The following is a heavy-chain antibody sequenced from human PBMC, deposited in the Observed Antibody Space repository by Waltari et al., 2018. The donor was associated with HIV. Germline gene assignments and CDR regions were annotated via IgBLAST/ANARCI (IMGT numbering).Heavy chain of an antibody. J-gene: IGHJ2*01. CDR2: IYPSGST. D-gene: IGHD4-17*01. CDR1: GGSISSGSYS. V-gene: IGHV4-61*02. CDR3: ARRDYGGQADWYFDL. Sequence: QVQLQESGPGLVKPSQTLSLTCTVSGGSISSGSYSWSWLRQPAGKGLEWIGRIYPSGSTNYNPSLKSRVTISVDTSKNQFSLKLSSVTAADTAVYYCARRDYGGQADWYFDLWGRGTLVTVSS.